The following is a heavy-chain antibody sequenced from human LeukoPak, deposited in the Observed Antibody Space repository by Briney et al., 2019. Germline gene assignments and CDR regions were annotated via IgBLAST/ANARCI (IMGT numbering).Heavy chain of an antibody. D-gene: IGHD5-24*01. CDR1: GFTSSSYS. CDR3: ARKMDDAFDI. CDR2: ISGTSAYI. J-gene: IGHJ3*02. V-gene: IGHV3-21*01. Sequence: GGSLRLSCAASGFTSSSYSMNWVRQAPGKGLEWVAFISGTSAYISYADSVKGRFTISRDNAKNSLYLQMDNLRAEDTAVYYCARKMDDAFDIWGQGTMVTVSS.